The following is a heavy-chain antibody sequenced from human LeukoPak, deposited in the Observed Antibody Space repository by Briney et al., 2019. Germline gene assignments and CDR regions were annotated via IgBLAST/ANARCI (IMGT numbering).Heavy chain of an antibody. CDR3: ARRMGNSGPFDY. Sequence: NTSETLSLTCTVSGGSISSSSYYWGWIRQPPGKGLEWIGTIYYSGSTSYNPSPTSRVTISVDTSKNQFSLRLSSVTAADTAVYYCARRMGNSGPFDYWGRGTLVTVSS. V-gene: IGHV4-39*01. D-gene: IGHD1-26*01. CDR1: GGSISSSSYY. CDR2: IYYSGST. J-gene: IGHJ4*02.